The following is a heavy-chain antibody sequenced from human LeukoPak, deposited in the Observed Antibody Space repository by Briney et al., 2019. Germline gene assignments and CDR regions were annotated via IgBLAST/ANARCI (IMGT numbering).Heavy chain of an antibody. Sequence: GESLKISCKGSGDSFTSYWIGWVRQMPGKGLEWMGIIYPGDSDTRYSPSFQGQVTISADKSISTAYLQWSSLKASDTAMYYCARRGRRGYCSGGSCQDYYYYYMDVWGKGTTVTVSS. V-gene: IGHV5-51*01. CDR2: IYPGDSDT. D-gene: IGHD2-15*01. CDR3: ARRGRRGYCSGGSCQDYYYYYMDV. CDR1: GDSFTSYW. J-gene: IGHJ6*03.